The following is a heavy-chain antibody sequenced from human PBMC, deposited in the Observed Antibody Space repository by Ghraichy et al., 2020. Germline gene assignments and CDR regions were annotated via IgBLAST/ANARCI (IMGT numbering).Heavy chain of an antibody. CDR2: IYSGGNT. CDR1: GFTVSSNY. CDR3: ARSIAARQYDGFDI. J-gene: IGHJ3*02. V-gene: IGHV3-53*01. Sequence: GESLNISCAASGFTVSSNYMIWVRQAPGKGLEWVSVIYSGGNTYYADSVKGRFTISRDNSKNTLYLQMNSLRAEDTAVYYCARSIAARQYDGFDIWGQGTMVTVSS. D-gene: IGHD6-6*01.